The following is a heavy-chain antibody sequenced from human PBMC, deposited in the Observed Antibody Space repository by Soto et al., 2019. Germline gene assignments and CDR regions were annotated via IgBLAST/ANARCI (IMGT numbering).Heavy chain of an antibody. V-gene: IGHV3-73*01. D-gene: IGHD3-3*01. CDR3: TRTAYDFWSGPYGMDV. J-gene: IGHJ6*02. Sequence: GGSLRLSCAASGFTFSGSAMHWVRQASGKGLEWVGRIRSKANSYATAYAASVKGRFTISRDDSKNTAYLQMNSLKTEDTAVYYCTRTAYDFWSGPYGMDVWGQGTTVTVSS. CDR2: IRSKANSYAT. CDR1: GFTFSGSA.